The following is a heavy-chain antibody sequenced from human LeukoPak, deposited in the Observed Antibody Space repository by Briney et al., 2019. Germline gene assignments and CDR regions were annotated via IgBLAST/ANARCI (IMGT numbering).Heavy chain of an antibody. J-gene: IGHJ6*03. Sequence: ASVKVFCKASGYTFTGYYMHWVRQAPGQGLEWMGWINPNSGGTNYAQKFQGRVTMTRDTSISTAYMELSRLRSDDTAVYYCARDLEAGGSGSYYYYMDVWGKGTTVTVSS. CDR3: ARDLEAGGSGSYYYYMDV. V-gene: IGHV1-2*02. CDR2: INPNSGGT. D-gene: IGHD3-10*01. CDR1: GYTFTGYY.